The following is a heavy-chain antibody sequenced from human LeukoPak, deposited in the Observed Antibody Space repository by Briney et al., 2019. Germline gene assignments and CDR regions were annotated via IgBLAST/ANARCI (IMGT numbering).Heavy chain of an antibody. V-gene: IGHV4-31*03. CDR1: GGSISSGGYY. D-gene: IGHD6-6*01. CDR2: IYYSGST. J-gene: IGHJ6*03. CDR3: GRGYSSSSHYYYYYYMDV. Sequence: SETLSLTCTVSGGSISSGGYYWSWIRQHPGKGLEWIGYIYYSGSTYYNPSLKSRVTISVDTSKNQFSLKLSSVTAADTAVYYCGRGYSSSSHYYYYYYMDVWGKGTTVTVSS.